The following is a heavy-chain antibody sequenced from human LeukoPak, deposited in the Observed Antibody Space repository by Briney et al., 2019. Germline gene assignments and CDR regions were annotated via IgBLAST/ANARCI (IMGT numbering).Heavy chain of an antibody. J-gene: IGHJ4*02. V-gene: IGHV3-23*01. Sequence: PGGSLRLSCAASGFTFSNYAMSWVRQAPGKGLEWVSAISGSGDNTYYADSVKGRFTVSRDNSKNTLYVQMKSLRAEDTAVYYCARVADSGYDSRGYFDSWGQGTLVTVSS. CDR1: GFTFSNYA. CDR3: ARVADSGYDSRGYFDS. D-gene: IGHD5-12*01. CDR2: ISGSGDNT.